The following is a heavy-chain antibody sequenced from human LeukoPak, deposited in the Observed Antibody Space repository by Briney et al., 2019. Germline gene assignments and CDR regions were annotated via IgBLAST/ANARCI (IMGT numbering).Heavy chain of an antibody. CDR1: GYTFTGYY. CDR3: ARVNIVATMAHYYYGMDV. V-gene: IGHV1-2*02. J-gene: IGHJ6*02. CDR2: INPNSGGT. D-gene: IGHD5-12*01. Sequence: GASVKVSCKASGYTFTGYYMHWVRQAPGQGLEWMGWINPNSGGTNYAQKFQGRVTMTRDTSISTAYMELSRLRSDDTAVYYCARVNIVATMAHYYYGMDVWGQGTTVTVSS.